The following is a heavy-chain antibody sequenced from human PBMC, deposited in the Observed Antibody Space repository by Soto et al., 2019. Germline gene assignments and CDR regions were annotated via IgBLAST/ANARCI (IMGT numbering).Heavy chain of an antibody. D-gene: IGHD2-2*01. CDR3: ARLSRSSYYFDY. CDR2: ISSSSSSI. CDR1: GFTFSSYA. V-gene: IGHV3-21*01. Sequence: EVQLVESGGGLVKPGGSLRLSCAASGFTFSSYAMNWVRQAPGKGLEWVSSISSSSSSIYYADSVKGRFTNSRDNAKNSLYLQMNSLRAEDTAVYYCARLSRSSYYFDYWGQGTLVTVSS. J-gene: IGHJ4*02.